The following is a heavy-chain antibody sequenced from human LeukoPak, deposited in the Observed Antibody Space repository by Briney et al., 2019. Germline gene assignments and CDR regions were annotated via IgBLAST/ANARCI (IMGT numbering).Heavy chain of an antibody. J-gene: IGHJ4*02. CDR1: GFTFNSFA. V-gene: IGHV3-23*01. CDR2: ISDNGDRT. CDR3: AHQLRGGYLDY. Sequence: GGSLRLSCAASGFTFNSFAMAWVRQAPGKGLECVSAISDNGDRTFYGDSVKGRFTISRDESKSTLYLQMNGLTAEDTAFYYCAHQLRGGYLDYWGQGTLVTVSS. D-gene: IGHD5-12*01.